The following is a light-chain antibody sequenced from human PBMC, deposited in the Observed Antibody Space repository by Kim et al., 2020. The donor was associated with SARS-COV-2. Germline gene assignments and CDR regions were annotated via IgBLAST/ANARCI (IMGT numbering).Light chain of an antibody. CDR2: DVT. CDR1: SSDVGGYGY. Sequence: QSALTQPASVSGSPGQSITISCTGTSSDVGGYGYVSWYQQHPDKPPKLLIYDVTKRPSGVSYRFSGSKSGNTASLIISGLQAEDEADYYCNSFVTSSTTYVFGTGTKVTVL. V-gene: IGLV2-14*03. CDR3: NSFVTSSTTYV. J-gene: IGLJ1*01.